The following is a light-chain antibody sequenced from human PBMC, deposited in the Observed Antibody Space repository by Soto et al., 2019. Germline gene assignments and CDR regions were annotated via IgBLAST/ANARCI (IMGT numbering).Light chain of an antibody. V-gene: IGKV4-1*01. CDR3: QQYLTTPHT. CDR2: WAS. J-gene: IGKJ2*01. Sequence: DIVMTQSPDSLAVSLGERATINCKSSQTIFYNSRNKDFLAWYQQKPGHPPKLLIYWASTRESGVPDRFSGSGSGTDFTLTISCLQAEDVALYFCQQYLTTPHTFGQGTRLEIK. CDR1: QTIFYNSRNKDF.